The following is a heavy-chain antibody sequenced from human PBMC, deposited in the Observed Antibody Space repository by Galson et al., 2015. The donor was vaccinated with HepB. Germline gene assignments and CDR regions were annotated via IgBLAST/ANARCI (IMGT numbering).Heavy chain of an antibody. Sequence: SLRLSCAASGFTFSNAWLSWVRQAPGKGLEWVGRIKSKTDGGTTDYAAPVKGRFTISRDDSKNTLYLQMNSLKTEDTAVYYCTTVRYSSSWYLDPWGQGTLVTVSS. CDR3: TTVRYSSSWYLDP. V-gene: IGHV3-15*01. J-gene: IGHJ5*02. CDR2: IKSKTDGGTT. CDR1: GFTFSNAW. D-gene: IGHD6-13*01.